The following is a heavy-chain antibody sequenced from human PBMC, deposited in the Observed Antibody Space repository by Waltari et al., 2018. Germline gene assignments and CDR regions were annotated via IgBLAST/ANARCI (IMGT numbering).Heavy chain of an antibody. Sequence: QVQLVESGGGVAQPGRSLRLSCAAPGFTFSSYGMPWVRQAPGKGLEWVAVIWYDGSNKYYADSVKGRFTISRDNSKNTLYLQMNSLRAEDTAMYYCAKDRSSGSYYYYMDVWGKGTTVTVSS. CDR3: AKDRSSGSYYYYMDV. CDR1: GFTFSSYG. J-gene: IGHJ6*03. D-gene: IGHD1-26*01. V-gene: IGHV3-30*18. CDR2: IWYDGSNK.